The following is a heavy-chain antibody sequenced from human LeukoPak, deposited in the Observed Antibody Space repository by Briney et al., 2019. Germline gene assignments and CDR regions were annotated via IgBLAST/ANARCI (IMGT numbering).Heavy chain of an antibody. CDR2: ISDDGRNK. CDR3: AKDRETTASGTFDF. D-gene: IGHD6-13*01. Sequence: GGSLRLSCAASGFTFDNYGMHYVRQAPGKGLEWVAVISDDGRNKNYADSVKGRFTISRDSSNNTLYLQMNSLRAEDTGVYFCAKDRETTASGTFDFRGQGTLVTVSS. J-gene: IGHJ4*02. V-gene: IGHV3-30*18. CDR1: GFTFDNYG.